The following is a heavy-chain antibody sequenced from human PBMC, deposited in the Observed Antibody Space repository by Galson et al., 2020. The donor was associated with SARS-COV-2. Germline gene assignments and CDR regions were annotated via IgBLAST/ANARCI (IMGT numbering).Heavy chain of an antibody. CDR2: INHSGST. Sequence: SETLSLTCAVYGGSFSGYYWSWIRQPPGKGLEWIGEINHSGSTNYNPSLKSRVTISVDTSKNQFSLKLSSVTAADTAVYYCARRVKFGWLPNWFDPWGQGTLVTVSS. V-gene: IGHV4-34*01. J-gene: IGHJ5*02. CDR1: GGSFSGYY. CDR3: ARRVKFGWLPNWFDP. D-gene: IGHD3-22*01.